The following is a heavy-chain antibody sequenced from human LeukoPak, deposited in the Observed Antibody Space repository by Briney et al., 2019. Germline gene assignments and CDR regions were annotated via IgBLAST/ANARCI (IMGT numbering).Heavy chain of an antibody. V-gene: IGHV1-46*01. CDR2: INPSGGAT. J-gene: IGHJ4*02. CDR3: ARDLGIIMIVNYFDH. CDR1: GYTFTSYY. Sequence: ASVKVSCKASGYTFTSYYMHWVRQAPGQGLEWMGIINPSGGATKYAQKFQGRVTMTRDTSTSTLYMELSSLRSEDTAVYYCARDLGIIMIVNYFDHWGQGTLVTVSS. D-gene: IGHD3-22*01.